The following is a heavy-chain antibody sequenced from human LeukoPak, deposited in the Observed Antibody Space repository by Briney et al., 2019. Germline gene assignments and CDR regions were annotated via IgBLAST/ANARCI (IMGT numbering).Heavy chain of an antibody. J-gene: IGHJ4*02. CDR3: ARINSGCYFDY. CDR2: IYYSGST. CDR1: GGSISRHY. V-gene: IGHV4-59*11. D-gene: IGHD6-19*01. Sequence: PSETLSLTCMVCGGSISRHYWTWMRPPPGRGVEYIGYIYYSGSTNYNHSLTSGFTIHMHRSKNQFSLKLTSVTAEDTAVYYCARINSGCYFDYWGQGTLVTVSS.